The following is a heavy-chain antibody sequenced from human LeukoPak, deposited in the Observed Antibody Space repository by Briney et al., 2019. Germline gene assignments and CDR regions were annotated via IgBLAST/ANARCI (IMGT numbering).Heavy chain of an antibody. D-gene: IGHD2-2*02. CDR1: GFTVSSNY. CDR2: MSYDGSNK. V-gene: IGHV3-30*03. J-gene: IGHJ4*02. Sequence: RSGGSLRLSCAASGFTVSSNYMSWVRLAPGKGLEWVAVMSYDGSNKYYTDSVKGRFTISRDNSKSTLYLQMDSLRAEDTAVYYCARGVDSGKSCYTTMRYWGQGTLVTVSS. CDR3: ARGVDSGKSCYTTMRY.